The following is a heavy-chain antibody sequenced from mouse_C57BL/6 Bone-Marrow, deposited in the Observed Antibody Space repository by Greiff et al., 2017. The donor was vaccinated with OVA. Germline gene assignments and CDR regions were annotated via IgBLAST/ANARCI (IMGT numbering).Heavy chain of an antibody. CDR2: IYPGNSDT. CDR3: TRDDGYHGNYFDY. V-gene: IGHV1-5*01. J-gene: IGHJ2*01. Sequence: VQLQQSGTVLARPGASVKMSCKTSGYTFTSYWMHWVKQRPGQGLEWIGAIYPGNSDTSYNQKFKGKAKLTAVTSASTAYMELSSLTNEDSAVYYCTRDDGYHGNYFDYWGQGTTLTVSS. D-gene: IGHD2-3*01. CDR1: GYTFTSYW.